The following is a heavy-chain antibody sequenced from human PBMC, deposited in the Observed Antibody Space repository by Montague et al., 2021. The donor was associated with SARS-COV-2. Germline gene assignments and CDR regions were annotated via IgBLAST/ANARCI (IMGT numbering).Heavy chain of an antibody. CDR2: INHSGST. Sequence: SETLSLTCAVYGGSFSGYYWSWIRQPPGKGLEWIGEINHSGSTNYNPSLKSRVTISVDTSKNQFSLKLNSVTAADTAVYYCARGVRGRIVVVIAIPYYYFDYWGQGTLVTVSS. V-gene: IGHV4-34*01. J-gene: IGHJ4*02. CDR3: ARGVRGRIVVVIAIPYYYFDY. D-gene: IGHD2-21*01. CDR1: GGSFSGYY.